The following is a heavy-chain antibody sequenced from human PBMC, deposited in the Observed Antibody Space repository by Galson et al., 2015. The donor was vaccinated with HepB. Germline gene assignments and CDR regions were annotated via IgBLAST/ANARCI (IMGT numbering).Heavy chain of an antibody. CDR2: INAGNGNT. J-gene: IGHJ5*02. CDR1: GYTFTSYA. Sequence: SVKVSCKASGYTFTSYAMHWVRQAPGQRLEWMGWINAGNGNTKYSQKFQGRVTITRDTSASTAYMELSSLRSEDTAVYYCARGRDCSSTSCYQWWFDPWGQGTLVTVSS. D-gene: IGHD2-2*01. CDR3: ARGRDCSSTSCYQWWFDP. V-gene: IGHV1-3*01.